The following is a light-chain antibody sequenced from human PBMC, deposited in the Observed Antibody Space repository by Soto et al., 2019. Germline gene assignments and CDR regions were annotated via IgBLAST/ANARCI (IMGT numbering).Light chain of an antibody. CDR1: QSVSSSY. CDR3: QQFGSSLLT. V-gene: IGKV3-20*01. CDR2: GAS. J-gene: IGKJ4*01. Sequence: EIVLTQSPGTLSLSPGERATLSCRASQSVSSSYLAWYQQKPGQAPRLLIYGASSRATGIPDRFSGSGSGTDFTLTISRLEPEDFAGYYCQQFGSSLLTFGGGTKVEIK.